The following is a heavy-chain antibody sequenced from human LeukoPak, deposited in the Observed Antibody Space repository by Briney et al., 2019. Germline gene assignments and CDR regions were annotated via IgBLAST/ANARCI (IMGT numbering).Heavy chain of an antibody. CDR3: AKEQMSDYAPLGD. D-gene: IGHD3-16*01. Sequence: PGGSLRLSCAASGFTFDDYTMHWVRQAPGKGQEWVSLISWDGGTTYYADSVKGRFTISRDNSKNSLYLQMNSLRTEDTALYYCAKEQMSDYAPLGDWGQGTLVTVSS. CDR1: GFTFDDYT. CDR2: ISWDGGTT. J-gene: IGHJ4*02. V-gene: IGHV3-43*01.